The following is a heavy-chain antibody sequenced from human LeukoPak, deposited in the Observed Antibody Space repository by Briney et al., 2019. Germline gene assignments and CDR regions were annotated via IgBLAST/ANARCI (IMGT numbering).Heavy chain of an antibody. D-gene: IGHD3-22*01. CDR3: AKDLSYSRYYYDSSGYWDY. CDR2: ISSSGSTI. Sequence: GGSLRLSCAASGFTFSSYEMNWVRQAPGKGLEWVSYISSSGSTIYYADSVKGRFTISRDNSKNTLYLQMNSLRAEDTAVYYCAKDLSYSRYYYDSSGYWDYWGQGTLVTVSS. V-gene: IGHV3-48*03. CDR1: GFTFSSYE. J-gene: IGHJ4*02.